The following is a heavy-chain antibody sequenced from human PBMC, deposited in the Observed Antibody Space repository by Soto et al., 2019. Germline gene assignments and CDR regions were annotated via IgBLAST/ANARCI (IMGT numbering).Heavy chain of an antibody. CDR2: IRHDGVT. CDR1: AGSISSSNW. V-gene: IGHV4-4*02. CDR3: ARDRDSSDTGGLDV. Sequence: QVQLQESGPGLVKPSGTLSLTCAVSAGSISSSNWWTWVRQPPGKGLEWIGEIRHDGVTNYNPSLKNRVTISVDKSKNHLSLSLTSVTAADTALYSCARDRDSSDTGGLDVWGQGTTLTVSS. D-gene: IGHD3-22*01. J-gene: IGHJ6*02.